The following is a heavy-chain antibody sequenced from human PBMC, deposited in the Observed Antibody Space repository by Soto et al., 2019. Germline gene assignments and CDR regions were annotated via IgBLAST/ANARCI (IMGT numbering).Heavy chain of an antibody. V-gene: IGHV1-24*01. CDR3: ATHELRPPYYYYYGMDV. D-gene: IGHD1-7*01. Sequence: ASVKVSCKVSGYTLTELSMHWVRQAPGKGLEWMGGFDPEDGETIYAQKFQGRVTMTEDTSTDTAYMELSSLRSEDTAVYYCATHELRPPYYYYYGMDVWGQGTTVTVSS. CDR1: GYTLTELS. J-gene: IGHJ6*02. CDR2: FDPEDGET.